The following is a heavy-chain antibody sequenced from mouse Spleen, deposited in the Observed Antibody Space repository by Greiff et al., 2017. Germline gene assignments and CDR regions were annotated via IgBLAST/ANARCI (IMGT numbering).Heavy chain of an antibody. CDR1: GYSITSGYY. CDR3: ARPIYYYGSSYYAMDY. J-gene: IGHJ4*01. CDR2: ISYDGSN. V-gene: IGHV3-6*01. Sequence: DVKLVESGPGLVKPSQSLSLTCSVTGYSITSGYYWNWIRQFPGNKLEWMGYISYDGSNNYNPSLKNRISITRDTSKNQFFLKLNSVTTEDTATYYCARPIYYYGSSYYAMDYWGQGTSVTVSS. D-gene: IGHD1-1*01.